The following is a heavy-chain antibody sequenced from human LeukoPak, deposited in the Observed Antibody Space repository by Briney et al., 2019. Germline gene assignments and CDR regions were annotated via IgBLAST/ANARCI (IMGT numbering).Heavy chain of an antibody. Sequence: SETLSLTCAVYGGSFSGYYWSWIRQPPGKGLEWIGEINHSGSTNYNPSLKSRVTISVDTSKNQFSLKLSSVTAADTAVYYCARHSGSGYYSYFYTMDVWGQGATVTVSS. J-gene: IGHJ6*01. CDR3: ARHSGSGYYSYFYTMDV. V-gene: IGHV4-34*01. D-gene: IGHD1-26*01. CDR2: INHSGST. CDR1: GGSFSGYY.